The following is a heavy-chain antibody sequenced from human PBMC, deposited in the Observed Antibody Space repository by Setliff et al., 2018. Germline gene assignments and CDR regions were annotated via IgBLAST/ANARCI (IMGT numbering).Heavy chain of an antibody. CDR2: TIPIFGST. D-gene: IGHD5-18*01. V-gene: IGHV1-69*05. J-gene: IGHJ6*03. CDR3: AREGVDTRSSTDYRYYMDV. Sequence: SVKVSCKASGYTFTSSGISWVRQAPGQGLEWMGGTIPIFGSTNYAQEFQDRVTIITDESTSTAYMELRSLRTEDTAVYYCAREGVDTRSSTDYRYYMDVWGKGTTVTVSS. CDR1: GYTFTSSG.